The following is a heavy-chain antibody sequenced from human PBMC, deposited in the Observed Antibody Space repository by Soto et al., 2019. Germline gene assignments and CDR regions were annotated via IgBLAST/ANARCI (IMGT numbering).Heavy chain of an antibody. V-gene: IGHV4-61*01. Sequence: QVRLQESGPGLVKPSETLSLTCTVSGASVSSDSYSWAWIRQPPGKGLEWIGCFYFTGSTKTNPSLQSRVSISVDESKNQMSLKLNSVTAADTAVYYCAKDPRFYGMDVWDQGTTVTVSS. CDR1: GASVSSDSYS. CDR3: AKDPRFYGMDV. CDR2: FYFTGST. J-gene: IGHJ6*02.